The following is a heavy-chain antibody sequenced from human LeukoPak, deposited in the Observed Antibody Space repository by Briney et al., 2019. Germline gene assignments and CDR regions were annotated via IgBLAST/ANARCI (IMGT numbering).Heavy chain of an antibody. J-gene: IGHJ4*02. Sequence: PGGSLRLSCAASGFTFSSYAMHWVRQAPGKGLEWVAVISYDGSNKYYADSVKGRFTISRGNSKNTLYLQMNSLRAEDTAVYYCARDPLHGYSYGFDYWGQGTLVTVSS. CDR3: ARDPLHGYSYGFDY. D-gene: IGHD5-18*01. CDR2: ISYDGSNK. CDR1: GFTFSSYA. V-gene: IGHV3-30-3*01.